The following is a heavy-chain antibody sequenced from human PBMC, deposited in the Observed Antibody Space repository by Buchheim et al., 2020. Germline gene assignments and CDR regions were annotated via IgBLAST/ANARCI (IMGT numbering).Heavy chain of an antibody. CDR3: ARDAQRDYYDSRGYPYMDV. D-gene: IGHD3-22*01. Sequence: EVQLVESGGGLVQPGGSLRLSCAASGFTFSSYWMSWVRQAPGKGLEWVANIKQDGSEKYYVDSVKGRFTISRDNAKNSLYLQMNSLRAEDTAVYYCARDAQRDYYDSRGYPYMDVWGQGNT. CDR2: IKQDGSEK. J-gene: IGHJ6*03. CDR1: GFTFSSYW. V-gene: IGHV3-7*01.